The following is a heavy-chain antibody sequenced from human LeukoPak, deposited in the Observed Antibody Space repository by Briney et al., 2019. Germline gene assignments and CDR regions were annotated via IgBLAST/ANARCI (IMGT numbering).Heavy chain of an antibody. CDR1: GFTFSSYA. CDR2: ISGSGGGT. J-gene: IGHJ4*02. Sequence: GGSLRLSCAASGFTFSSYAMSWVRQAPGKGLEWVSAISGSGGGTYYADSVKGRFTISRDNSKNTLYLQMNSLRAEDMAVYYCAKKAGAAAAGTGGYYFDYWGQGTLVTVSS. D-gene: IGHD6-13*01. V-gene: IGHV3-23*01. CDR3: AKKAGAAAAGTGGYYFDY.